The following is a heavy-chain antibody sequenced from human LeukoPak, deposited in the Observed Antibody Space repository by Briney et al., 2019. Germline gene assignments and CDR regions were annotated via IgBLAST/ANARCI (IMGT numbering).Heavy chain of an antibody. D-gene: IGHD5-24*01. CDR3: AKPPQASKWLPFDY. V-gene: IGHV3-21*01. Sequence: GGSLRLSCAASGFTFSSYSMNWVRQAPGKGLEWVSSISSSSSYIYFADSVKGRFTISRDDAKNALYLQMNSLRAEDTAVYYCAKPPQASKWLPFDYWGQGTLVTVSS. J-gene: IGHJ4*02. CDR1: GFTFSSYS. CDR2: ISSSSSYI.